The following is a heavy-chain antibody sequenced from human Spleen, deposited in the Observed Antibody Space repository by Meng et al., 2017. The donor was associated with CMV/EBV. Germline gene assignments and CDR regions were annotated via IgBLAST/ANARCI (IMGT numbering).Heavy chain of an antibody. J-gene: IGHJ4*02. V-gene: IGHV3-74*01. D-gene: IGHD3-10*01. CDR2: INIDGSNT. Sequence: LSGAASGFTFSSSWMHWVRQAPGKGLVWVSRINIDGSNTNYADSVKGRFTISRDNAKNTLYLQMNSLRAEDTALYYCARDYDFGIDYWGQGTLVTVSS. CDR3: ARDYDFGIDY. CDR1: GFTFSSSW.